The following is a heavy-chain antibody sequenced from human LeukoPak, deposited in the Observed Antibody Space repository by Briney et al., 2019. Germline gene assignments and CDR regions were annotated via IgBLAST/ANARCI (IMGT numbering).Heavy chain of an antibody. V-gene: IGHV3-23*01. CDR1: GFTFSSYG. CDR2: VSARGDAT. D-gene: IGHD1-26*01. CDR3: AKRGSGDYYYYMDV. J-gene: IGHJ6*03. Sequence: PGGSLRLSCAASGFTFSSYGMHWVRQAPGKGLEWVSTVSARGDATFYGDSVKGRFTISRDNSKNTVYLQMSSLRAEDTAVYYCAKRGSGDYYYYMDVWGKGTTVTVSS.